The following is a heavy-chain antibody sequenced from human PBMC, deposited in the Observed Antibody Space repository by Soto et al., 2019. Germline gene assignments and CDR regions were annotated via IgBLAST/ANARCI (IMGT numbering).Heavy chain of an antibody. V-gene: IGHV1-18*01. CDR1: GYTFTSYG. J-gene: IGHJ4*02. CDR2: ISAYNGKT. Sequence: KNRPASVKVSCKASGYTFTSYGISWVRQAPGQGLEWMGWISAYNGKTNYAQKLQGRVTITADASTSTAYMGLSSLRSEDTAVYYCARDLLTRFGESNPFDYWGQGTLVTVSS. D-gene: IGHD3-10*01. CDR3: ARDLLTRFGESNPFDY.